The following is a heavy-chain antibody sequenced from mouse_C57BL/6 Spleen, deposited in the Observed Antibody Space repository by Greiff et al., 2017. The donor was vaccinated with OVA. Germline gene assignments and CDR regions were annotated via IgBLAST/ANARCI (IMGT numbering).Heavy chain of an antibody. Sequence: EVQLKESGPGLVKPSQSLSLTCSVTGYSITSGYYWNWIRQFPGNKLEWMGYISYDGSNNYNPSLKNRISITRDTSKNQFFLKLNSVTTEDTATYYCARGVVATSSYWYFDVWGTGTTVTVSS. D-gene: IGHD1-1*01. V-gene: IGHV3-6*01. CDR3: ARGVVATSSYWYFDV. J-gene: IGHJ1*03. CDR1: GYSITSGYY. CDR2: ISYDGSN.